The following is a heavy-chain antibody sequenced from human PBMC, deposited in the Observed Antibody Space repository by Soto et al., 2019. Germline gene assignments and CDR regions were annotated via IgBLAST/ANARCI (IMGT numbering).Heavy chain of an antibody. D-gene: IGHD4-17*01. V-gene: IGHV1-46*01. Sequence: QVHLVQSGAEVKKPGASVTFPCKASGYTFSNYYMHWVRQAPGQGLEWVGIINPSGGGTTYAQNFQGRVTMTRDTSTSTVYMELNSLRSEDTAAYYCARGPKLTDFGDRGYYGMDVWGHGTTVTVSS. CDR3: ARGPKLTDFGDRGYYGMDV. CDR2: INPSGGGT. CDR1: GYTFSNYY. J-gene: IGHJ6*02.